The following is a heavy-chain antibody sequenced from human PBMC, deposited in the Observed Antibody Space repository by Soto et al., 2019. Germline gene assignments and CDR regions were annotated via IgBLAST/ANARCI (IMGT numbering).Heavy chain of an antibody. Sequence: SGPTLVNPTQTLTLTCTFSAFSLSTGGVGVGWIRQPPGKALEWLALIYWDDDKRYSPSLKSRLTITKDTSKNQVVLTMTNMDPVDTATYYCAHRRSIAAAGHFDYWGQGTLVTVSS. V-gene: IGHV2-5*02. J-gene: IGHJ4*02. CDR3: AHRRSIAAAGHFDY. CDR1: AFSLSTGGVG. CDR2: IYWDDDK. D-gene: IGHD6-13*01.